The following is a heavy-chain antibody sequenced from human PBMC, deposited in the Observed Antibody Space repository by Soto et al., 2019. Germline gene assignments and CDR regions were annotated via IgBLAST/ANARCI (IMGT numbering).Heavy chain of an antibody. J-gene: IGHJ3*02. V-gene: IGHV1-2*04. CDR1: GYTFTGYY. Sequence: ASVKVSCKASGYTFTGYYVHWVRQAPGRGLEWMGWINSKSGGTNYVQKFQGWVTMTRDTSISTVYMELIRLKSDDTAIYYCARGGSSSWYSPTDAFDIWGQGTMVTVSS. CDR3: ARGGSSSWYSPTDAFDI. D-gene: IGHD6-13*01. CDR2: INSKSGGT.